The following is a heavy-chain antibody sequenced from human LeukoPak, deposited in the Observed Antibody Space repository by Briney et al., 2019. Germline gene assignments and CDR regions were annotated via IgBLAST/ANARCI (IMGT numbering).Heavy chain of an antibody. CDR1: GFTFSSYG. Sequence: GGSLRLSCAASGFTFSSYGMHWVRQAPGKGLEWVAVISYDGSNKYYADSVKGRFTIPRDNSKNTLYLQMNSLRAEDTAVYYCAKDPVGYYSSSWYPPDYWGQGTLVTVSS. CDR3: AKDPVGYYSSSWYPPDY. CDR2: ISYDGSNK. V-gene: IGHV3-30*18. D-gene: IGHD6-13*01. J-gene: IGHJ4*02.